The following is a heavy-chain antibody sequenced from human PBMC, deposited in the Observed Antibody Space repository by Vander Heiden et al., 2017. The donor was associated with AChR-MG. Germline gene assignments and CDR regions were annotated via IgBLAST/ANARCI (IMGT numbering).Heavy chain of an antibody. CDR3: ARDSPIVGAIDY. V-gene: IGHV3-33*01. CDR2: IWYDGSNK. D-gene: IGHD1-26*01. CDR1: GFTFSSYG. J-gene: IGHJ4*02. Sequence: QVQLVESGGGVVQPGRSLRLSCAASGFTFSSYGMHWVRQAPGKGLEWVAVIWYDGSNKYYADSVKGRFTISRDNSKNTLYLQMNSLRAEDTAVYYCARDSPIVGAIDYWGQGTLVTVSS.